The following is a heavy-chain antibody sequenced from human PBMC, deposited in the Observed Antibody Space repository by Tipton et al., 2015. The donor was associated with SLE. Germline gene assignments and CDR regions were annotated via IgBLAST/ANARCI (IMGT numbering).Heavy chain of an antibody. J-gene: IGHJ6*03. CDR2: IDTSGSA. D-gene: IGHD4-23*01. V-gene: IGHV4-61*02. CDR3: AGETRVVTPADYFYYMDV. Sequence: TLSLTCTVSGGAISSGGYYWNWIRQPAGKGLEWIGRIDTSGSASYNPSLKSRFTISLDPPKSQFSLKLSSVTAADTALYYCAGETRVVTPADYFYYMDVWGKGTTVTVSS. CDR1: GGAISSGGYY.